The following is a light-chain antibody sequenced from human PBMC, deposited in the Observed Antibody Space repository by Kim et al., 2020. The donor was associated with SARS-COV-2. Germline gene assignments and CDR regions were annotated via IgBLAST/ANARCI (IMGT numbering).Light chain of an antibody. CDR1: QSISSW. Sequence: DIQMTQSPSTLSASVGDRVSITCRASQSISSWLAWYQQKPGKAPKLLIHKASTLEGAVPSRFSGSESETEFTLTISSLQPDDFATYYCQQYKSYPWTFGHGTKVDIK. J-gene: IGKJ1*01. V-gene: IGKV1-5*03. CDR2: KAS. CDR3: QQYKSYPWT.